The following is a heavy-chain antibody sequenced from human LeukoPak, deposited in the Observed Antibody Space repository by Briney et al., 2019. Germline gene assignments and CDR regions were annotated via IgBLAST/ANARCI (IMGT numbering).Heavy chain of an antibody. CDR2: MYLSGTT. CDR3: AGLVGRYSSGLYYYYFDY. J-gene: IGHJ4*02. D-gene: IGHD3-22*01. V-gene: IGHV4-4*02. Sequence: SETLSLTCTVSGDSINSLDLWSCFRQPPGKGLEWIVEMYLSGTTHSNPSVKSRVTISIDKSKNQFFLNLSSVTAADTAVYYCAGLVGRYSSGLYYYYFDYWGQGTLVTVSS. CDR1: GDSINSLDL.